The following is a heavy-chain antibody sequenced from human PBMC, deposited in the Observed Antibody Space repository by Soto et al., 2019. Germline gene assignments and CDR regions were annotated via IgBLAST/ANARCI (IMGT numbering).Heavy chain of an antibody. CDR1: GFTFSDHY. J-gene: IGHJ4*02. D-gene: IGHD1-1*01. Sequence: EVPLVESGGGLVQPGGSLSLSCAVSGFTFSDHYMDWVRQAPGKGLEWVGRSRNKANSYTTEYAASVKGRFTISRDDSENSLYLQMDSLKTEDTAVYFCIRPMTGTTRGFDYWGQGTLVTVSS. V-gene: IGHV3-72*01. CDR3: IRPMTGTTRGFDY. CDR2: SRNKANSYTT.